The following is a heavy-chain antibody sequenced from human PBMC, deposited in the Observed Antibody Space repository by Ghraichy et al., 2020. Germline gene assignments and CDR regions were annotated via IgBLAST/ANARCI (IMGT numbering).Heavy chain of an antibody. V-gene: IGHV3-48*01. CDR3: FSSEQQLEIFDY. CDR1: GFTFSSYS. CDR2: ISSSSSTI. J-gene: IGHJ4*02. D-gene: IGHD6-13*01. Sequence: LSLTCAASGFTFSSYSMNWVRQAPGKGLEWVSYISSSSSTIYYADSVKGRFTISRDNAKNSLYLQMNSLRAEDTAVYYCFSSEQQLEIFDYWGQGTLVTVSS.